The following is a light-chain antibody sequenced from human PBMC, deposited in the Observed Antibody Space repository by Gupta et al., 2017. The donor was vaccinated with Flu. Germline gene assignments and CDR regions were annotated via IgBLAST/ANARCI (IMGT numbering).Light chain of an antibody. V-gene: IGLV4-69*01. CDR1: IGYSAYA. CDR3: QTWGTGFWV. J-gene: IGLJ3*02. Sequence: QVVLTQSPPASASPGASVTLTCSLSIGYSAYAVVWHQLPPDKGPRYLMKVDSDGGHTKGDGIPDRFSGSSSGSERYLIISSLQSEDEADYYCQTWGTGFWVFGGGTKVTVL. CDR2: VDSDGGH.